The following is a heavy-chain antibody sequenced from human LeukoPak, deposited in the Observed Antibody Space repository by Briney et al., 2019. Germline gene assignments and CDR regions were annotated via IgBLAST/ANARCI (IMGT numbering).Heavy chain of an antibody. CDR3: ARAGWIITSGIDY. D-gene: IGHD3-10*01. CDR1: GYSISRGYY. Sequence: PSETLSLTCGVSGYSISRGYYWAWIRQPPGKGLEWIGTIYHTGSTYYTPSLGSRVTISADTSKNEFPLNLNSVTAADTAVYYCARAGWIITSGIDYWGQGALVTVSS. V-gene: IGHV4-38-2*01. J-gene: IGHJ4*02. CDR2: IYHTGST.